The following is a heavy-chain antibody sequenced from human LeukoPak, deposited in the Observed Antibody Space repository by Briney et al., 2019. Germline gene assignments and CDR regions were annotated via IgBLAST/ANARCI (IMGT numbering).Heavy chain of an antibody. CDR1: GFTFSSYA. CDR2: ISGSGGST. CDR3: AKWGAYYYGSGSYSELDY. V-gene: IGHV3-23*01. Sequence: GGSLRLSCAASGFTFSSYAMSWARQAPGKGLEWVSAISGSGGSTYYADSVKGRFTISRDNSKNTLYLQMNSLRAEDTAVYYCAKWGAYYYGSGSYSELDYWGQGTLVTVSS. D-gene: IGHD3-10*01. J-gene: IGHJ4*02.